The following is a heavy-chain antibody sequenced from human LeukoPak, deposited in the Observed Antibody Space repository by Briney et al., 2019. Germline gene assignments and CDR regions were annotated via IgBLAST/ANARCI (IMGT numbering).Heavy chain of an antibody. CDR3: ARGPRITMVRGGQWYYYMDV. J-gene: IGHJ6*03. V-gene: IGHV1-46*01. D-gene: IGHD3-10*01. CDR2: INPSGGST. Sequence: ASVKVSCKASGYTFTSYGISWVRQAPGQGLEWMGLINPSGGSTNFAQKFQGRVTMTRDTSTSTGNMELSSLRSEDTAVYYCARGPRITMVRGGQWYYYMDVWGKGTTVTISS. CDR1: GYTFTSYG.